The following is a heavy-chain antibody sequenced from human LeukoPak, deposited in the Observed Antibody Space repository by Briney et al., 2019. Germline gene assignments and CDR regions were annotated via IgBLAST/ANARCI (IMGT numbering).Heavy chain of an antibody. Sequence: PGGSLRLSCAASGFTFSSYSMNWVRQAPGKGLEWVSYISSSSSTIYYADSVKGRFTISRDNAKNSLYLQMNSLRAEDTAVYYCARGPHRYDSSGSDYWGQGTLVTVSS. D-gene: IGHD3-22*01. CDR3: ARGPHRYDSSGSDY. J-gene: IGHJ4*02. CDR1: GFTFSSYS. V-gene: IGHV3-48*01. CDR2: ISSSSSTI.